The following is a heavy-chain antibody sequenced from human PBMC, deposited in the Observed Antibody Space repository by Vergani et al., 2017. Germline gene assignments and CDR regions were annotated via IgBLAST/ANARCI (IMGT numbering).Heavy chain of an antibody. Sequence: VQLVESGGGLVQPGGSLRLSCSASGFTFSSYAMHWVRQAPGKGLEYVSAISSNGGSTYYADSVKGRFTISRDNAKNSLYLQMNSLRAEDTAVYYCARVRAYCGGDCYPPDYWGQGTLVTVSS. D-gene: IGHD2-21*01. CDR1: GFTFSSYA. J-gene: IGHJ4*02. V-gene: IGHV3-64*04. CDR3: ARVRAYCGGDCYPPDY. CDR2: ISSNGGST.